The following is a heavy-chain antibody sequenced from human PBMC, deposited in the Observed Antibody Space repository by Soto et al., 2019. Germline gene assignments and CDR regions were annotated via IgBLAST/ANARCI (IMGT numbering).Heavy chain of an antibody. CDR3: STRAYDTNGYYRFDP. CDR2: INHSGRV. CDR1: GGSFSGHS. V-gene: IGHV4-34*01. J-gene: IGHJ5*01. Sequence: SETLSLTCAVYGGSFSGHSWTWIRQSPGKGLEWIGDINHSGRVNYSPSLKSRVTISLDTSKNHLSLTLSAVTAADTAMYYCSTRAYDTNGYYRFDPWGQGTLVTVS. D-gene: IGHD3-22*01.